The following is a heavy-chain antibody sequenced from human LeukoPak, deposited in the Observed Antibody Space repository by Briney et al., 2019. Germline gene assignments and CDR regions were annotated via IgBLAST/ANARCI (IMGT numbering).Heavy chain of an antibody. D-gene: IGHD5-12*01. CDR2: IYHSGST. Sequence: PSQTLSLTCTVSGGSISSGGYYWSWIRQPPGKGLEWIGYIYHSGSTYYNPSLKSRVTISVDKSKNQFSLKLSSVTAADTAVYYCARDIGGYDYEAVLDYWGQGTLVTVSS. CDR3: ARDIGGYDYEAVLDY. CDR1: GGSISSGGYY. J-gene: IGHJ4*02. V-gene: IGHV4-30-2*01.